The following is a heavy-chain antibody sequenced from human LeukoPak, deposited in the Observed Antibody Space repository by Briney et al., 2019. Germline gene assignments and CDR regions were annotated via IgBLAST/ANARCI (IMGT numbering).Heavy chain of an antibody. CDR2: IGGIGAST. D-gene: IGHD4-17*01. V-gene: IGHV3-23*01. CDR3: AKAAYGDYVNWFDP. Sequence: GGSLRLSCAASGFTFSSHAMNWVRQAPGKGLEWVSSIGGIGASTYYAASVKGRFTISRDNSKNTLYLQMNSLRAEDTALYYCAKAAYGDYVNWFDPWGQGILVIVSS. J-gene: IGHJ5*02. CDR1: GFTFSSHA.